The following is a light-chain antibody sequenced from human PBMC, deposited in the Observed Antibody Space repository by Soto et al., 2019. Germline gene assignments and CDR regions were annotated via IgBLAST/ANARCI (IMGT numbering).Light chain of an antibody. CDR3: VAWDDSLNGHV. Sequence: QSVLTQPPSASWTPGQMVTISCSGGSSNMGTNTVSWYQQVPGTAPKVLIYVNDQRPSGVPGRFSGSNSGTSASLAISGLQPEDEADYYCVAWDDSLNGHVFGTGTKVTVL. J-gene: IGLJ1*01. CDR1: SSNMGTNT. V-gene: IGLV1-44*01. CDR2: VND.